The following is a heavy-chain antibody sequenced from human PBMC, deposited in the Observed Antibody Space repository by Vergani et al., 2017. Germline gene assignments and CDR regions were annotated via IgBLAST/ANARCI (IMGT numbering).Heavy chain of an antibody. V-gene: IGHV4-34*01. J-gene: IGHJ4*02. CDR3: AREGRFLEWLPMDYFDY. CDR2: INDSGST. CDR1: GGSFSGYY. D-gene: IGHD3-3*01. Sequence: QVQLQQWGAGLLKPSETLSLTCAVYGGSFSGYYWSWIRQPPGKGLEWIGEINDSGSTNYNPSLKSRVSISVDTSKNPFSLKLSSVTAADTAVYYCAREGRFLEWLPMDYFDYWGQGTLVTVSS.